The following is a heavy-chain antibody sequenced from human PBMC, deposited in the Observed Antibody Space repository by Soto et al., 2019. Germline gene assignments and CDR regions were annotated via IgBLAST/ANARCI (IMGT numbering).Heavy chain of an antibody. D-gene: IGHD1-26*01. J-gene: IGHJ3*02. CDR3: AHEEGGSNAFDI. CDR2: IYWNDDK. Sequence: QITLKESGPTLVKPTQTLTLTCTFSGFSLSTSGEGVGWIRQPPGKALEWLALIYWNDDKRYCPSLKSRLTITTDTSKNHVVLTMANMDPVDTATYFCAHEEGGSNAFDIWGQGTMVTVSS. V-gene: IGHV2-5*01. CDR1: GFSLSTSGEG.